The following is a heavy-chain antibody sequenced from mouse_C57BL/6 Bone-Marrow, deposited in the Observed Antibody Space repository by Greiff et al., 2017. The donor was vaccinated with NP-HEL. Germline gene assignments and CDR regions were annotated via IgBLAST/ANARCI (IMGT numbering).Heavy chain of an antibody. V-gene: IGHV1-64*01. CDR1: GYTFTSYW. J-gene: IGHJ2*01. Sequence: QVQLQQPGAELVKPGASVKLSCKASGYTFTSYWMHWVKQRPGQGLEWIGMIHPNSGSTNYNEKFKSKATLTVDKSSSTAYMQLNSLTSEDSAVYYCARSANWDAFDYWGQGTTLTVSS. CDR2: IHPNSGST. CDR3: ARSANWDAFDY. D-gene: IGHD4-1*01.